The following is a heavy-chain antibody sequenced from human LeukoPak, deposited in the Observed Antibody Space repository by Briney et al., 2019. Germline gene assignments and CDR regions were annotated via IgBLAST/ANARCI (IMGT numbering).Heavy chain of an antibody. CDR3: ARGYCSGGSCYPRRLFDY. CDR1: GYTFTSYG. V-gene: IGHV1-18*01. CDR2: ISAYNGNT. J-gene: IGHJ4*02. D-gene: IGHD2-15*01. Sequence: GASVKVSCKASGYTFTSYGISWVRQAPGQGLEWMGWISAYNGNTNYAQKLQGRVTMTTDTSTSTAYMELRSLRSDDTAVYYCARGYCSGGSCYPRRLFDYWGQGTLVTVSS.